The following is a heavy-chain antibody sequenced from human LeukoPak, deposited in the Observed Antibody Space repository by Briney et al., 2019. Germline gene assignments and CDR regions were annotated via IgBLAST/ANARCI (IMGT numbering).Heavy chain of an antibody. CDR1: GFTFDDYA. CDR3: AKDPYYYDRSGYFD. V-gene: IGHV3-9*01. J-gene: IGHJ4*02. CDR2: ISWNSRTI. Sequence: GGSLRLSCAASGFTFDDYAMHWVRQAPGKGLEWVSGISWNSRTIGYADSVKGRFTISRDNAQNSLYLQMNSLRVEDTALYYCAKDPYYYDRSGYFDWGQGTLVTVSS. D-gene: IGHD3-22*01.